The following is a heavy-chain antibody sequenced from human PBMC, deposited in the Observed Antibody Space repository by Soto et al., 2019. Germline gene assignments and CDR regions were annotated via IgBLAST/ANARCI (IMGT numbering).Heavy chain of an antibody. J-gene: IGHJ6*02. CDR2: ISYDGSDK. Sequence: LRLSCAASGFTFSSYAMHWVRQAPGKGLEWVAVISYDGSDKYYADCVKGRFTISRDNSKNTLYLQMNSLRAEDTAVYYCAREAGYGYNHYYYYGMDVWGQGTTVTVSS. CDR1: GFTFSSYA. V-gene: IGHV3-30-3*01. CDR3: AREAGYGYNHYYYYGMDV. D-gene: IGHD2-2*03.